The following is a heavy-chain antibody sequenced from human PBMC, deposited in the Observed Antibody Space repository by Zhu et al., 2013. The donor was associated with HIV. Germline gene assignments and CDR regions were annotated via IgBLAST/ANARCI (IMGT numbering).Heavy chain of an antibody. J-gene: IGHJ4*02. V-gene: IGHV1-69*06. CDR2: IIPIFGTA. D-gene: IGHD2-15*01. CDR1: GGTFSSYA. Sequence: QVQLVQSGAEVKKPGSSVKVSCKASGGTFSSYAISWVRQAPGQGLEWMGGIIPIFGTANYAQKFQGRVTITADKSTSTAYMELSSLRSEDTAVYYCVYSRRNCSGGSCYFGASHYYFDYWGQGTLVTVSS. CDR3: VYSRRNCSGGSCYFGASHYYFDY.